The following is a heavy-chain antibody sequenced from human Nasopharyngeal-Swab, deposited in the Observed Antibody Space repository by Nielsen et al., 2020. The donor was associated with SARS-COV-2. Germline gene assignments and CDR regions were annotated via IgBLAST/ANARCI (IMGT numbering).Heavy chain of an antibody. CDR3: ARSHPPDYDILTGYYYYGMDV. J-gene: IGHJ6*02. D-gene: IGHD3-9*01. Sequence: ASVKVSCKASGYTFTSYDINWVRQATGQGLEWMGWMNPNSGNTGYAQKFRGRVTMTRNTSISTAYMELSSLRSEDTAVYYCARSHPPDYDILTGYYYYGMDVWGQGTTVTVSS. V-gene: IGHV1-8*01. CDR2: MNPNSGNT. CDR1: GYTFTSYD.